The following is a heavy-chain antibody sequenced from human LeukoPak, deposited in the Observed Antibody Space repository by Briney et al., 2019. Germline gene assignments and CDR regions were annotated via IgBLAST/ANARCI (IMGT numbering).Heavy chain of an antibody. J-gene: IGHJ4*02. CDR3: ARGGRSTTSCYHFDS. CDR2: INPSAGGT. CDR1: GYTFTGYY. Sequence: ASVKVSCKASGYTFTGYYMHWLRQAPGQGLEWMGLINPSAGGTSYAQKFQDRVTMTRDMSTTTVYLGLNSLRSEDTAVYYCARGGRSTTSCYHFDSWGQRTLVTVSS. V-gene: IGHV1-46*01. D-gene: IGHD2-2*01.